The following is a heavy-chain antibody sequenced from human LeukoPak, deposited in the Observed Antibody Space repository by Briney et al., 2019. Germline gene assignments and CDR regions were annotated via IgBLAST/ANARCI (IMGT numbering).Heavy chain of an antibody. CDR3: AKLPMIVVVIQMDY. D-gene: IGHD3-22*01. CDR2: ISGSGGST. J-gene: IGHJ4*02. Sequence: GGSLRLSCAASGFTFSSYAMTRVRQAPGKGLEWVSAISGSGGSTYYADSVKGRFTISRDNSKNTLYLQMNSLRAEDTAVYYCAKLPMIVVVIQMDYWGQGTLVTVSS. CDR1: GFTFSSYA. V-gene: IGHV3-23*01.